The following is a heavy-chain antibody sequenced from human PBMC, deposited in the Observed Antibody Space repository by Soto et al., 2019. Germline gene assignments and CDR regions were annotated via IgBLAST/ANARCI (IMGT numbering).Heavy chain of an antibody. CDR2: IDLGNSHS. J-gene: IGHJ4*02. V-gene: IGHV5-10-1*01. CDR3: ARHAFGDDAWPYLDY. Sequence: GESLKISCKASGYSFTSNWITWVRQMPGKGLEWMGKIDLGNSHSTYSPSFQGHVTISADKSINTAYLQWNSLMASDTAMYYCARHAFGDDAWPYLDYCGQGTLVTVSS. D-gene: IGHD2-21*01. CDR1: GYSFTSNW.